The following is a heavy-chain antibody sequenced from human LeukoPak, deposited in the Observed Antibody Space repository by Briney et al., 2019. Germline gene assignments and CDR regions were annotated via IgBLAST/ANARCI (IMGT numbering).Heavy chain of an antibody. Sequence: GRSLRLSCAASGFTFSSYAMHWVRQAPGKGLEWVAVISYDGSNKYYADSVKGRFTISRDNSKNTLYLQMNSLRAEDTAVYYCAKIGYSSSWDTFDIWGQGTMVTVSS. D-gene: IGHD6-13*01. CDR3: AKIGYSSSWDTFDI. CDR2: ISYDGSNK. CDR1: GFTFSSYA. V-gene: IGHV3-30-3*02. J-gene: IGHJ3*02.